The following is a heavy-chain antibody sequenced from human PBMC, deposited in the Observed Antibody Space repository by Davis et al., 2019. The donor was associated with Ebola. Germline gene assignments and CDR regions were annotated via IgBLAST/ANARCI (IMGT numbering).Heavy chain of an antibody. Sequence: MPSETLSLTCTVSGGSISSSSYYWGWIRQPPGKGLEWIGSIYYSGSTYYNPSLKSRVTISVDTSKNQFSLKLSSLTAADTAVYYCAASAGTVGKFDYWGQGTLVTVSS. J-gene: IGHJ4*01. D-gene: IGHD1-14*01. CDR1: GGSISSSSYY. CDR3: AASAGTVGKFDY. V-gene: IGHV4-39*01. CDR2: IYYSGST.